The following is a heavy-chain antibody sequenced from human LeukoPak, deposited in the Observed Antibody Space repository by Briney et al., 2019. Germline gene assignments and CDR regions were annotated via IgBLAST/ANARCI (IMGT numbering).Heavy chain of an antibody. Sequence: SGPTLVNPTQTLTLTCTFSGFSLSTSGVGVGWIRQPPGKALEWLALIYWNDDKRYSPSLKSRLTITKDTSKNQVVLTMTNMDPVDTATYYCAHRREEVLLWFGEPLNWFDPWGQGTLVTVSS. CDR1: GFSLSTSGVG. CDR3: AHRREEVLLWFGEPLNWFDP. D-gene: IGHD3-10*01. V-gene: IGHV2-5*01. CDR2: IYWNDDK. J-gene: IGHJ5*02.